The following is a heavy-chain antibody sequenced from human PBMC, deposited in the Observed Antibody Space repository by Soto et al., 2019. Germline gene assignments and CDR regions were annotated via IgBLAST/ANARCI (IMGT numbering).Heavy chain of an antibody. V-gene: IGHV4-39*01. Sequence: QLQLQESGPGLVKPSETLSLTCTVSGGSISSSSYYWGWIRQPPGKGLEWIGSIYYSGSTYYNPSLKSRVTISVDTSKNQFSLKLSSVTAADTAVYYCARRAVRGVMQSYYFDYWGQGTLVTVSS. CDR3: ARRAVRGVMQSYYFDY. CDR2: IYYSGST. J-gene: IGHJ4*02. D-gene: IGHD3-10*01. CDR1: GGSISSSSYY.